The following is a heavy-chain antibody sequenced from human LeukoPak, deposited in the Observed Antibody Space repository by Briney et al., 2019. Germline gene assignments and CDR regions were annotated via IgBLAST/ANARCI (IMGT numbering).Heavy chain of an antibody. V-gene: IGHV1-2*02. CDR2: INPNSGGT. CDR3: ARVRGYCSSTSCYSRYWFDP. J-gene: IGHJ5*02. Sequence: ASVKVSCKASGYTFTGYYMHWVRQAPGQGLEWMGWINPNSGGTNYAQKFQGRVTMTRDTSISTAYMELSRLRSDDTAVDYCARVRGYCSSTSCYSRYWFDPWGQGTLVTVSS. CDR1: GYTFTGYY. D-gene: IGHD2-2*01.